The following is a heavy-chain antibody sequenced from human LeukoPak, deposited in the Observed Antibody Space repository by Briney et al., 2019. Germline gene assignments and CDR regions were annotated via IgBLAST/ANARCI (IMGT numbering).Heavy chain of an antibody. V-gene: IGHV1-18*01. J-gene: IGHJ4*02. Sequence: ASVKVSCKASGYTFTSYGISWVRQAPGQGLEWMGWISAYNGNTNYAQKLQGRVTMTTDTSTSTAYMELRNLRSDDTAVYYCATSVGGYDFTYYFDYWGQGTLVTVSS. CDR1: GYTFTSYG. D-gene: IGHD3-3*01. CDR2: ISAYNGNT. CDR3: ATSVGGYDFTYYFDY.